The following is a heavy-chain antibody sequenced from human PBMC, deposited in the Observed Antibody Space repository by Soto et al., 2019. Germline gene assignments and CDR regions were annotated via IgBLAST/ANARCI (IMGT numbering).Heavy chain of an antibody. Sequence: QVQLVQSGAEVKKPGASVKVSCKASGYTFTSYGISWVRQAPGQGLEWMGWISAYNGNTNYAQKLQGRVTMTTDTSTSTAYMELRSLRSDDTAVYYCAGDPCSSTSCYGNWFDPWGQGTLVTVSS. CDR1: GYTFTSYG. D-gene: IGHD2-2*01. J-gene: IGHJ5*02. CDR2: ISAYNGNT. V-gene: IGHV1-18*01. CDR3: AGDPCSSTSCYGNWFDP.